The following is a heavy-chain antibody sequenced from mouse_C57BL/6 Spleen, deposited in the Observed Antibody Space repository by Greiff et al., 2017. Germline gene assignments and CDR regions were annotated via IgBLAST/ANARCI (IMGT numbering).Heavy chain of an antibody. CDR2: IYPGDGDT. CDR3: ARDDYDYYFDY. J-gene: IGHJ2*01. CDR1: GYAFSSYW. D-gene: IGHD2-4*01. Sequence: VQLQESGAELVKPGASVKISCKASGYAFSSYWMNWVKQRPGKGLEWIGQIYPGDGDTNYNGKFKGKATLTADKSSSTAYMQLSSLTSEDSAVYFCARDDYDYYFDYWGQGTTLTVSS. V-gene: IGHV1-80*01.